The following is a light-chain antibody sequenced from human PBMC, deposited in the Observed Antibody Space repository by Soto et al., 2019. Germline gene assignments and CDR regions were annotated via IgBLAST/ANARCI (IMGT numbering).Light chain of an antibody. V-gene: IGKV3-20*01. Sequence: EIVLTQSPGTVSLSPGERATLSCRASQSVSSSSLAWYQQRPGQAPRLLIFTASSRATGTPDRFSGSGSGTDFTLTISRLGPEDFAVYYCQLYGSSPPYIFGPGTKVDI. CDR2: TAS. CDR3: QLYGSSPPYI. CDR1: QSVSSSS. J-gene: IGKJ2*01.